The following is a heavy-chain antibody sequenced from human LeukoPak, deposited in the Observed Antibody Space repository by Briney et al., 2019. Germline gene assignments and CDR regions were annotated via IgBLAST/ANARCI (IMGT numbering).Heavy chain of an antibody. V-gene: IGHV3-30*18. CDR3: AKNQGSSSYFFDY. Sequence: GGSLRLSCAASGFTFSKYGMHWVRQAPGKGLEWVAGISYDGSNKYYVDSVKGRFTISRDNSKNTGYLQMNSLRAEDTAVFYCAKNQGSSSYFFDYWGQGTLVIVSS. CDR1: GFTFSKYG. CDR2: ISYDGSNK. J-gene: IGHJ4*02. D-gene: IGHD3-22*01.